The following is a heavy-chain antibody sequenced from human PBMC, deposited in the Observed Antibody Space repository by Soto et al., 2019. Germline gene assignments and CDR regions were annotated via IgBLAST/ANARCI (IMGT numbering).Heavy chain of an antibody. CDR1: GYTFTSYD. CDR3: ARAGVATITILGVEHYDYYYYLDV. V-gene: IGHV1-8*01. D-gene: IGHD3-3*01. J-gene: IGHJ6*03. Sequence: ASVKVSCKASGYTFTSYDINWVRQATGQGLEWMGWMNPNSGNTGYAQKFQGRVTMTRNTSISTAYMELSSLRSEDTAVYYCARAGVATITILGVEHYDYYYYLDVWGKGTTVTFSS. CDR2: MNPNSGNT.